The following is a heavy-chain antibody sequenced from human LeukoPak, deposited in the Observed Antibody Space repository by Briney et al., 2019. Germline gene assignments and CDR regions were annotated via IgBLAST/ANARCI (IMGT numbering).Heavy chain of an antibody. Sequence: GRSLRLSCAASGFTFSSYAMHWVRQAPGKGLEWVAVISHDGSNKYYADSVKGRFTISRDNSRNTLYLQMNSLRAEDTAVYYCARDLTTAGSYWGQGTLVTVSS. CDR1: GFTFSSYA. D-gene: IGHD4-17*01. CDR2: ISHDGSNK. J-gene: IGHJ4*02. CDR3: ARDLTTAGSY. V-gene: IGHV3-30-3*01.